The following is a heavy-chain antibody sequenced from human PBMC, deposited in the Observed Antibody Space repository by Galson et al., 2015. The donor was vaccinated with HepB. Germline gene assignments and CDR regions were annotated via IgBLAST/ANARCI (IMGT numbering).Heavy chain of an antibody. D-gene: IGHD3-10*01. Sequence: QSGAEVKKPGESLKISCQGSGYSFSSYWIGWVRQLPGKGLEWMGIIYPGDSDTRYSPSFQGQVTISADKSISTAYLQWSSLKTSDTAVYHCARSVGSWSFDFCGQGTLVTVSS. CDR3: ARSVGSWSFDF. V-gene: IGHV5-51*01. CDR1: GYSFSSYW. J-gene: IGHJ4*02. CDR2: IYPGDSDT.